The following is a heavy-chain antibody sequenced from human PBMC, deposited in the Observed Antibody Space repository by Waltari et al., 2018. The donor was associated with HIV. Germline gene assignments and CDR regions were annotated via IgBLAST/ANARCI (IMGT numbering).Heavy chain of an antibody. V-gene: IGHV7-4-1*02. Sequence: QVHLVQSGSELKKPGASVKVSCKASGYTFTNFAMNWVRQAPGQGLEWMGWINTKTGNPTYAQGFTGLFVFSLDTSVTTAYLQISSLKAEDTAVYYCGRGPGRSVDYWGQGTLVTVSS. CDR2: INTKTGNP. J-gene: IGHJ4*02. CDR3: GRGPGRSVDY. CDR1: GYTFTNFA. D-gene: IGHD3-10*01.